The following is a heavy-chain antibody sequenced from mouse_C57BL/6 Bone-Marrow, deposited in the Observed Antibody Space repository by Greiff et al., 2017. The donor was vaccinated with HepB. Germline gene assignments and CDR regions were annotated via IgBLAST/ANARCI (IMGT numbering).Heavy chain of an antibody. CDR3: TRNPTIVPYWYFDV. D-gene: IGHD2-5*01. CDR2: IYPGNSDT. V-gene: IGHV1-5*01. Sequence: EVQLQQSGTVLARPGASVKMSCKTSGYTFTSYWMHWVKQRPGQGLEWIGAIYPGNSDTSYNQKFKGKAKLTAVTSASTAYMELSSLTNEDSAVYYCTRNPTIVPYWYFDVWGTGTTVTVSS. CDR1: GYTFTSYW. J-gene: IGHJ1*03.